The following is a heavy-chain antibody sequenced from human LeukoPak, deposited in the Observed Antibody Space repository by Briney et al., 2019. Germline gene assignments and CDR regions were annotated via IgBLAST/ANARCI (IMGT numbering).Heavy chain of an antibody. CDR1: GYSFTSYW. CDR3: ARLTIYYGLGHFDY. J-gene: IGHJ4*02. D-gene: IGHD3-10*01. CDR2: IYPGDSDT. Sequence: MTGESLKISCKGSGYSFTSYWIGWVRQMPGKGLEWMGIIYPGDSDTRYSPSFQGQVTISADKSISTAYLQWSSLKASDTAMYYCARLTIYYGLGHFDYWGQGTLVTVSS. V-gene: IGHV5-51*01.